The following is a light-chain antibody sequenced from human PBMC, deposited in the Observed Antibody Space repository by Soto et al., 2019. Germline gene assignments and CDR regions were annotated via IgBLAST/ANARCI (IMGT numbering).Light chain of an antibody. CDR3: QHRSNWPGT. J-gene: IGKJ1*01. V-gene: IGKV3D-20*02. CDR1: QSVSSSY. Sequence: IVLTHSPGTLSLSPGERATLSCRASQSVSSSYLAWYQQKPGQAPRLLIYGAPSRATGIPARFTGSGSGTDFTLTISSLEPEDFAVYYCQHRSNWPGTFGQGTKVDIK. CDR2: GAP.